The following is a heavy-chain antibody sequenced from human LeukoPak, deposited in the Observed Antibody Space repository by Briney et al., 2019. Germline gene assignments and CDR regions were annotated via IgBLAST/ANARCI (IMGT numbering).Heavy chain of an antibody. CDR1: GFTFTDHW. D-gene: IGHD2-8*02. V-gene: IGHV5-51*01. CDR3: ARRGFDLVSVYYFDL. J-gene: IGHJ4*01. CDR2: VYPDDSDV. Sequence: GESLRISCQGSGFTFTDHWIAWVRQMPGRGLEWMGNVYPDDSDVKYSPSFQGQVTISADKSINTAYLLLTSLKASDTAIYFCARRGFDLVSVYYFDLWGHGTSVTVTS.